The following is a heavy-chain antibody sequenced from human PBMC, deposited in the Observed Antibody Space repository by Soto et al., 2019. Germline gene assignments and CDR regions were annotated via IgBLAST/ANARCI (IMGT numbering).Heavy chain of an antibody. D-gene: IGHD3-22*01. CDR2: IKQDGSER. CDR3: ARDPSYDRGPDFGY. CDR1: GFIFSSYW. V-gene: IGHV3-7*01. J-gene: IGHJ4*02. Sequence: GGSLRLSCAASGFIFSSYWMSWVRQAPGKGLEWVANIKQDGSERYYVDSVKGRFTISRDNAKKSLYLQMNSLRAEDTALYYCARDPSYDRGPDFGYWGQGTLVTVSS.